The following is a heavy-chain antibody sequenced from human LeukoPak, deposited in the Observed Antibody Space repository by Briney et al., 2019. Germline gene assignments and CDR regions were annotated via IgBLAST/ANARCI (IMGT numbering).Heavy chain of an antibody. CDR3: AGQAYCSGGSCSSDRNHYYYGMDV. J-gene: IGHJ6*02. Sequence: SETLSLTCAVYGGSFSGYYWSWIRQPPGKGLEWIGESNHSGSTNYNPSLKSRVTITVDTSKNQFSLKLSSVTAADTAVYYCAGQAYCSGGSCSSDRNHYYYGMDVWGQGTTVTVSS. CDR1: GGSFSGYY. D-gene: IGHD2-15*01. CDR2: SNHSGST. V-gene: IGHV4-34*01.